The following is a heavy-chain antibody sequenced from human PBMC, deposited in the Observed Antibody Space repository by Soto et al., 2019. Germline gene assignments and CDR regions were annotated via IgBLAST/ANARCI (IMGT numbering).Heavy chain of an antibody. CDR3: ARNISNFRYYSYAMDV. V-gene: IGHV5-51*01. CDR1: GYTFTDYW. J-gene: IGHJ6*02. D-gene: IGHD4-4*01. Sequence: GESLKISCKGSGYTFTDYWIGWVRQLPGKGLEWMGIIYPGDSDTRYSPSFQGHVTITVDKSTSTAYLQWNTLKASDTAMYYCARNISNFRYYSYAMDVWGPGTRVTFSS. CDR2: IYPGDSDT.